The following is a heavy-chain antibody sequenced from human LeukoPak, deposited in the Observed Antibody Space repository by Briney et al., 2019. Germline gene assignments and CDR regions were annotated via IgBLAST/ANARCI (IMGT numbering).Heavy chain of an antibody. J-gene: IGHJ6*04. V-gene: IGHV4-4*02. CDR1: GGSISGSNW. CDR3: ARAPITMVRGLYYYYGMDV. D-gene: IGHD3-10*01. Sequence: SGTLSLTCAVSGGSISGSNWWSWVRQPPGKRLEWIGEIYHSGSTNYNPSLKSRVTISVDKSKNQFSLKLSSVTAADTAVYYCARAPITMVRGLYYYYGMDVWGKGTTVTVSS. CDR2: IYHSGST.